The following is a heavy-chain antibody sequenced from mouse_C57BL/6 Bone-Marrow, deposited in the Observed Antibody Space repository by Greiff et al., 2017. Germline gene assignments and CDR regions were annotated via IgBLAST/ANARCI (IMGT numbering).Heavy chain of an antibody. Sequence: EVQVVESGGGLVKPGGSLKLSCAASGFTFSDYGMHWVRPAPEKGLEWVAYISSGSSTIYYADTVKGRFTISRDTANNTLFLQMASLRSEDTAMYYWARFYYSNSYYCDYWGQGTTRTVSS. V-gene: IGHV5-17*01. J-gene: IGHJ2*01. CDR2: ISSGSSTI. CDR1: GFTFSDYG. D-gene: IGHD2-5*01. CDR3: ARFYYSNSYYCDY.